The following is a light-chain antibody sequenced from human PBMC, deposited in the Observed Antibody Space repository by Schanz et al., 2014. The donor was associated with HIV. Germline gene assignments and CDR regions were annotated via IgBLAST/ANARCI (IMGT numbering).Light chain of an antibody. J-gene: IGKJ1*01. V-gene: IGKV1-27*01. CDR3: QKYDRAPWT. CDR1: QGIRNY. CDR2: AAS. Sequence: IQMTQSPSTLSASVGDRVTITCRASQGIRNYLAWYQQKPGKVPRVLISAASTLQSGVPSRFSGSGSGTEFTLTISSLQPEDVATYYCQKYDRAPWTFGQGTKVEVK.